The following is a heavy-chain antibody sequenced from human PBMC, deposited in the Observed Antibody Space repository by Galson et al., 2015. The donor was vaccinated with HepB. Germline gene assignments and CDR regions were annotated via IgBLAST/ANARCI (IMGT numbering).Heavy chain of an antibody. CDR3: ARPWCSGGSCFHFDY. Sequence: QSGAEVKKPGESLKISCKGSGYSFTSYWIGWVRQMPGKGLEWMGIIYPGDSDTRYSPSFQGQVTISADKSISTAYLQWSSLKASDTAMYYCARPWCSGGSCFHFDYWGQGTLVTVSS. D-gene: IGHD2-15*01. V-gene: IGHV5-51*01. CDR2: IYPGDSDT. J-gene: IGHJ4*02. CDR1: GYSFTSYW.